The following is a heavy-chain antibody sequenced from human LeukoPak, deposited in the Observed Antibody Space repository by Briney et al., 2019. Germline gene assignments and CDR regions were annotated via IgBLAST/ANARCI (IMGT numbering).Heavy chain of an antibody. J-gene: IGHJ5*02. CDR2: IFTSGRT. V-gene: IGHV4-61*02. Sequence: SGTLSLTCTVSGGSISSGSYYWSWIRQPAGKGLELIGRIFTSGRTNYNPSLKSRVTISLDTSKNQFSLKLSSVTAADTAVYYCARGLTYYYGSGSNNWFDPWGQGTLVTVSS. CDR3: ARGLTYYYGSGSNNWFDP. D-gene: IGHD3-10*01. CDR1: GGSISSGSYY.